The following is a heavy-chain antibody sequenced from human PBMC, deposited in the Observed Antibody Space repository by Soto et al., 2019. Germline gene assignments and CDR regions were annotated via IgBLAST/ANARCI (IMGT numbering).Heavy chain of an antibody. CDR1: GGSISSSSYY. J-gene: IGHJ4*02. CDR3: ARLIIAARYWSDY. D-gene: IGHD6-6*01. V-gene: IGHV4-39*01. CDR2: IYYSGST. Sequence: QLQLQESGPGLVKPSETLSLTCTVSGGSISSSSYYWGWIRQPPGKGLEWIGSIYYSGSTYYNPSLKSRVTISVDTSKNQFSLKLSSVTAADTAVYYCARLIIAARYWSDYWGQGTLVTVSS.